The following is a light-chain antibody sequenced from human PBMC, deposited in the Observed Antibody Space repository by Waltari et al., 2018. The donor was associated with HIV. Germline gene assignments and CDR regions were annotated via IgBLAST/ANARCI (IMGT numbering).Light chain of an antibody. CDR3: AVWDESLDGWL. J-gene: IGLJ3*02. CDR1: SSNIETNY. V-gene: IGLV1-47*01. Sequence: QSELTQSPSASGTPGQRITISCSGSSSNIETNYVYWYKQFPGATPKVLIYKDNGRPSGVPDRISGSKSGTSASLLISGLRSDDEADYYCAVWDESLDGWLFGGGTKLTVL. CDR2: KDN.